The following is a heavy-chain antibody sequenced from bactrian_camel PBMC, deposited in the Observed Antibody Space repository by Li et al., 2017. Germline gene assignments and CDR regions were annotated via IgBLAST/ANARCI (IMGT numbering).Heavy chain of an antibody. J-gene: IGHJ4*01. CDR1: QSSYRSC. Sequence: HVQLVESGGGSVQAGGSLTLSCSASQSSYRSCMGWFRQAPGKKREGVAAVDTDGSTLYADSVKGRFTITRDYAKNTFDLQMGTLKPEDTGVYYCVRSLSNWIWDLGYWGQGTQVTVS. CDR3: VRSLSNWIWDLGY. D-gene: IGHD8*01. CDR2: VDTDGST. V-gene: IGHV3S53*01.